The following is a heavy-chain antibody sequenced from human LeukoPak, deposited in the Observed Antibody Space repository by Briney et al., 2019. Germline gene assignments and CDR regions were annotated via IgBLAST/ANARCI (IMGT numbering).Heavy chain of an antibody. CDR2: INPNSGGT. CDR1: GYTFTGYY. J-gene: IGHJ4*02. V-gene: IGHV1-2*02. CDR3: AREWSPTRIVVVVAAYYFDY. D-gene: IGHD2-15*01. Sequence: ASVKVSCKASGYTFTGYYMHWVRQAPGQGLEWMGWINPNSGGTNYAQKFQGRVTMTRDTSISTAYMELSRLRSDDTAVYYCAREWSPTRIVVVVAAYYFDYWGQGTLVTVSS.